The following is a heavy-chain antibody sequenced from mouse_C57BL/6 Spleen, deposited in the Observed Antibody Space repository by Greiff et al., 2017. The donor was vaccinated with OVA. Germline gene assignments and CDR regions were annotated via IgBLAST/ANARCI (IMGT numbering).Heavy chain of an antibody. V-gene: IGHV1-80*01. CDR2: IYPGDGDT. J-gene: IGHJ2*01. CDR1: GYAFSSYW. Sequence: VQRVESGAELVKPGASVKISCKASGYAFSSYWMNWVKQRPGKGLEWIGQIYPGDGDTNYNGKFKGKATLTADKSSSTVYMQLSSLTSEDSAVYFCAREVNYYGSGEYYFDYWGQGTTLTVSS. CDR3: AREVNYYGSGEYYFDY. D-gene: IGHD1-1*01.